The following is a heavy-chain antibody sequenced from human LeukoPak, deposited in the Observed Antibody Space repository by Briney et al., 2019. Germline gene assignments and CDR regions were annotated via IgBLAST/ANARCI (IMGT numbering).Heavy chain of an antibody. CDR3: ARDLDSSSWYAYYFDY. D-gene: IGHD6-13*01. Sequence: GGSLRLSCAASGFTFSRLAMTWVRQAPGKGLEWVSTISASGPYYADAVRGRFTISRDNSRNTLSLQMNSLRAEDTAVYYCARDLDSSSWYAYYFDYWGQGTLVTVS. CDR2: ISASGP. J-gene: IGHJ4*02. V-gene: IGHV3-23*01. CDR1: GFTFSRLA.